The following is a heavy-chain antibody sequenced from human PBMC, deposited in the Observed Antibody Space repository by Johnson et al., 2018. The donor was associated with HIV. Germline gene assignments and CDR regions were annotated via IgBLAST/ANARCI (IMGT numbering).Heavy chain of an antibody. CDR1: GFTFSRYA. V-gene: IGHV3-30-3*01. CDR3: ASVRSDYSNDDAFDI. D-gene: IGHD4-11*01. Sequence: QEKLVESGGGVVQPGRSLRLSCAASGFTFSRYAMHWVRQAPGKGLEWVAVISYDGSNKYYADSVKGRFTISRDNSKNTLYLQMNSLRAEDTAVYYCASVRSDYSNDDAFDIWGQGTMVTVSS. CDR2: ISYDGSNK. J-gene: IGHJ3*02.